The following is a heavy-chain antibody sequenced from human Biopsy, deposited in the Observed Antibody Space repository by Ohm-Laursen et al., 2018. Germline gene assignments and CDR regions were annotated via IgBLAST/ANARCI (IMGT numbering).Heavy chain of an antibody. CDR1: GYTFTDYF. Sequence: ASVKVSCKASGYTFTDYFLHWVRQAPGQGPEWMGWISPSSGGTNYAQKFQGRVTMIRDTSATTGYMELSGLTSDDTAVYYCTTGGSGFYYPFDSWGQGTLVTVSS. V-gene: IGHV1-2*02. CDR2: ISPSSGGT. CDR3: TTGGSGFYYPFDS. D-gene: IGHD3-22*01. J-gene: IGHJ4*02.